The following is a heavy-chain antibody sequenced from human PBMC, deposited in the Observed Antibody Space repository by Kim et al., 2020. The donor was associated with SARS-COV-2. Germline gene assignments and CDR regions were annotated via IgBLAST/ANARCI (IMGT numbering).Heavy chain of an antibody. D-gene: IGHD3-9*01. CDR2: INAGNGDT. CDR3: ARRGTGYYYGMDV. Sequence: ASVKVSCKASGYTFTTYSMHWVRQAPGQRLEWLGWINAGNGDTKYSQKFQGRVTVTRDTSASTAYMELSSLRSEDMAVYYCARRGTGYYYGMDVWGQGTTVTVSS. CDR1: GYTFTTYS. J-gene: IGHJ6*02. V-gene: IGHV1-3*01.